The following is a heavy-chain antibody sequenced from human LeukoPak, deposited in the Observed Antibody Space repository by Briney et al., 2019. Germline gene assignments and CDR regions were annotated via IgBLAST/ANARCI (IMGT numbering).Heavy chain of an antibody. J-gene: IGHJ4*02. V-gene: IGHV1-69*04. Sequence: SVKVSCKASGGTFSSYAISWVRQAPGQGLEWMGRIIPILGIANYAQKFQGRVTITADKSTSTAYMELSSLRAEDTAVYYCARGGGRITGTTFDYWGQGTLVTVSS. CDR3: ARGGGRITGTTFDY. D-gene: IGHD1-20*01. CDR1: GGTFSSYA. CDR2: IIPILGIA.